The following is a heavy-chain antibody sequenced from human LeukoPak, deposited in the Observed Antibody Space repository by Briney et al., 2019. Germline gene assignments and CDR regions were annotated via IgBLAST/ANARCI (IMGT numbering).Heavy chain of an antibody. CDR3: ARDGVVRGVTISDYYYGMDV. CDR1: GFTFTSHA. Sequence: GSLRLSCATSGFTFTSHAMTWVRQPPGKGLEWIGEINHSGSTNYNPSLKSRVTISVDTSKNQFSLKLSSVTAADTAVYYCARDGVVRGVTISDYYYGMDVWGQGTTVTVSS. D-gene: IGHD3-10*01. CDR2: INHSGST. J-gene: IGHJ6*02. V-gene: IGHV4-34*01.